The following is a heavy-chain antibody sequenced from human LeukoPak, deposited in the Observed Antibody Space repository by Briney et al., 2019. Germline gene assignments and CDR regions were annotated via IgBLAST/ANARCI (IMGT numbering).Heavy chain of an antibody. CDR3: ARATMLDFDY. J-gene: IGHJ4*02. CDR2: INHSGST. CDR1: GGSFSGYY. Sequence: SSETLSLTCAVYGGSFSGYYWSRIRQPPGKGLEWIGEINHSGSTNYNPSLKSRVTISLDTSKNQFSLKLSSVTAADTAVYYCARATMLDFDYWGQGTLVTVSS. V-gene: IGHV4-34*01. D-gene: IGHD2-8*01.